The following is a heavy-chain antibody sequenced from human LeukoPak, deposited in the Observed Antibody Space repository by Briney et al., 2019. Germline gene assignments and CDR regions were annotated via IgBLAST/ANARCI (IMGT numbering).Heavy chain of an antibody. J-gene: IGHJ5*02. V-gene: IGHV4-59*11. CDR2: IYYSGST. CDR3: ARTYYDIWSGYVGNRFDP. D-gene: IGHD3-3*01. Sequence: SETLSLTCTVSGGSISSHYWSWIRQPPGKGLEWIGYIYYSGSTNYNPSLKSRVTISVDTSKNQFSLKLSSVTAADTAVYYCARTYYDIWSGYVGNRFDPWGQGTLVTVSS. CDR1: GGSISSHY.